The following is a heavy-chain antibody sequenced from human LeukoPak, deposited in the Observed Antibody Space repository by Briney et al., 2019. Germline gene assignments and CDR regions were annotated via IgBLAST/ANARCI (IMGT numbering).Heavy chain of an antibody. CDR2: INPNSGGT. J-gene: IGHJ4*02. CDR1: GYTFTGYY. Sequence: ASVKVSCKASGYTFTGYYMHWVRQAPGQGLEWMGWINPNSGGTSYAQKFQGRVTMTRDTSISTAYMELSRLRSDDTAVYYCARDSSYGLFDYWGQGTLVTVSS. V-gene: IGHV1-2*02. CDR3: ARDSSYGLFDY. D-gene: IGHD5-18*01.